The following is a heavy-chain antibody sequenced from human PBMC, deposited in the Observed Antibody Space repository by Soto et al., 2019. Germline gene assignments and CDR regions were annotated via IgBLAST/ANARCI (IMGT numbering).Heavy chain of an antibody. CDR1: GYSFTSYW. CDR2: IYPGDSDT. Sequence: GESLKISCKGSGYSFTSYWIGWVRQMPGKGLEWMGIIYPGDSDTRYSPSFQGQVTISADKSIGTAYLQWSSLKASDTAMYYCARHWGSSSEGYYYYYGMDVWGQGTTVTV. J-gene: IGHJ6*02. V-gene: IGHV5-51*01. CDR3: ARHWGSSSEGYYYYYGMDV. D-gene: IGHD6-6*01.